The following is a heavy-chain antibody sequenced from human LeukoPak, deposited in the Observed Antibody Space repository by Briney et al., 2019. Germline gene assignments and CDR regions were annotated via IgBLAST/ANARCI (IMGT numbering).Heavy chain of an antibody. J-gene: IGHJ4*02. CDR2: SSGSGDST. Sequence: GGSLRLSCAASGFTFSSYAMSWVRQAPGKGLEWVSASSGSGDSTYYADSVKGRFTISRDNSKNTLYLQMNTLRVDDTAIYYCAKDLDSSGSYESPGDYWGQGTQVTVSS. V-gene: IGHV3-23*01. CDR3: AKDLDSSGSYESPGDY. D-gene: IGHD6-19*01. CDR1: GFTFSSYA.